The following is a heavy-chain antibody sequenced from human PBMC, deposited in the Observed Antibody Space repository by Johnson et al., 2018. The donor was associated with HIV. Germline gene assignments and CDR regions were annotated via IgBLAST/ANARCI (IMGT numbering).Heavy chain of an antibody. CDR2: IKQDGSEK. CDR1: GFTFSSYW. V-gene: IGHV3-7*01. CDR3: ARDLRGAFDI. Sequence: VQLVESGGGLVKPGGSLRLSCAASGFTFSSYWMSWVRQAPGKGLEWVVNIKQDGSEKYYVDSVKGRFTISRDNSKNTLYLQMNSLRAEDTAVYYCARDLRGAFDIWGQGTMVAVSS. J-gene: IGHJ3*02.